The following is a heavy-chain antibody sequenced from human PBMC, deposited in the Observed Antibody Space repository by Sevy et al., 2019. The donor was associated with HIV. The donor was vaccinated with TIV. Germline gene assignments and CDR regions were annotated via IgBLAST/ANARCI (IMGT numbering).Heavy chain of an antibody. Sequence: GGSLRLSCTASGFKFGDYAMSWLRQAPGKGLEWVGFIRSQTFGGTTEDAGSVKDRFAISRDDSRSIAYLQMDSLTTEDTAIYFCTRVRGTISPYYYFGMDVWGQWTTVTVSS. CDR3: TRVRGTISPYYYFGMDV. V-gene: IGHV3-49*03. CDR1: GFKFGDYA. D-gene: IGHD3-16*01. J-gene: IGHJ6*02. CDR2: IRSQTFGGTT.